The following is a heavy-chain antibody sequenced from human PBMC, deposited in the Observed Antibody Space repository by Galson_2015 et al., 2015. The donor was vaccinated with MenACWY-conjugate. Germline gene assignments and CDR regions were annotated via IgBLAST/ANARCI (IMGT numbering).Heavy chain of an antibody. J-gene: IGHJ4*02. CDR2: IWYDGSNK. CDR1: GFTFSTYA. V-gene: IGHV3-33*01. Sequence: SLRLSCAASGFTFSTYAMHWVRQAPGKGLEWVAIIWYDGSNKYYTDSVKGRFTISRDNSKNTLYLQMNSLRGEGTAVYYCARDPRGVGRTHFDYWGQGTLVTVSS. D-gene: IGHD1-26*01. CDR3: ARDPRGVGRTHFDY.